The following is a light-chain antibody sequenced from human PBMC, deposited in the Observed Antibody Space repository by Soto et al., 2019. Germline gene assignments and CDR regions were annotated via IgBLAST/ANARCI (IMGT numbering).Light chain of an antibody. CDR3: QQYGSSPPLT. J-gene: IGKJ4*01. V-gene: IGKV3-20*01. CDR1: QSVSNRF. Sequence: EIVLTQSPGTLSLSPGERATLSCRASQSVSNRFLAWYQQRPGQAPRLLIYGASSRATGVPDTFSGSGSGTDFTLTISRLEPEDFAGYYCQQYGSSPPLTFGGGTKVEIK. CDR2: GAS.